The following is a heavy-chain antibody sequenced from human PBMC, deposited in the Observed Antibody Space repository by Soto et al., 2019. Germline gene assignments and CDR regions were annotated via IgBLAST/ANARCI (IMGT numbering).Heavy chain of an antibody. V-gene: IGHV3-21*06. Sequence: GGSLRLSCAASGYALRDYSMNWVRQAPGKGLEWVSYAGTSRKYIFYADSVRGRFTISRDDARNSVYLQLNSLRDEDTAVYYCVRDRDWAFDIWGQGTMVTVSS. CDR2: AGTSRKYI. CDR3: VRDRDWAFDI. J-gene: IGHJ3*02. D-gene: IGHD3-9*01. CDR1: GYALRDYS.